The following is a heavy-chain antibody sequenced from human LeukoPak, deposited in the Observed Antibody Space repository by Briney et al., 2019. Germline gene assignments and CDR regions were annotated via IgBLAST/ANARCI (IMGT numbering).Heavy chain of an antibody. CDR2: IRSKANSYAT. V-gene: IGHV3-73*01. Sequence: GGSLRLSCAASGFTFSGSAMHWFRQASGKGLEWVGRIRSKANSYATAYAASVKGRFTISRDDSKNTAYLQMNSLKTEDTAVYYCARDPRVVPAAHDAFDIWGQGTMVTVSS. CDR1: GFTFSGSA. CDR3: ARDPRVVPAAHDAFDI. J-gene: IGHJ3*02. D-gene: IGHD2-2*01.